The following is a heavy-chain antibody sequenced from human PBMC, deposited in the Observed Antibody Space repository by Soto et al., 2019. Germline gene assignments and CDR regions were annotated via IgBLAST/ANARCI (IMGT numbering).Heavy chain of an antibody. CDR3: AKGSHCSSTSCYAVGRVYYYYGMDV. D-gene: IGHD2-2*01. J-gene: IGHJ6*02. CDR2: ISGSGGST. Sequence: GGSLRLSCAASGFTFSSYAMSWVRQAPGKGLEWVSAISGSGGSTDYADSVNGRLTISRDNSKNTLYLQMNSLRAEDTAVYYCAKGSHCSSTSCYAVGRVYYYYGMDVWGQGTTVTVSS. CDR1: GFTFSSYA. V-gene: IGHV3-23*01.